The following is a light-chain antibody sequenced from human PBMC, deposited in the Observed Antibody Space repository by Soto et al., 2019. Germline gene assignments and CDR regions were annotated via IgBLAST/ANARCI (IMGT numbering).Light chain of an antibody. CDR2: DVS. J-gene: IGLJ1*01. CDR1: SSDVGGYNY. Sequence: SALTQPASASGSPGQSITISCTGTSSDVGGYNYVSWYQQHPGKAPKLMIYDVSNRPSGVSNRFSGSKSGNTASLTISGLLAEDEADYYCSSYVSSSTPLVFGTGTKLTVL. V-gene: IGLV2-14*03. CDR3: SSYVSSSTPLV.